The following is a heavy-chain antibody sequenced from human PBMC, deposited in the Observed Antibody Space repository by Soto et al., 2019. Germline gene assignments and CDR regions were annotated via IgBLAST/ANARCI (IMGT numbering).Heavy chain of an antibody. CDR3: AKDIGYSYGQCFDY. Sequence: GGSLRLSCAASGFTFDDYAMHWVRQAPGKGLEWVSGISWNSGSIGYADSVKGRFTISRDNAKNSLCLQMNSLRAEDTALYYCAKDIGYSYGQCFDYWGQGTLVTVSS. J-gene: IGHJ4*02. V-gene: IGHV3-9*01. CDR2: ISWNSGSI. D-gene: IGHD5-18*01. CDR1: GFTFDDYA.